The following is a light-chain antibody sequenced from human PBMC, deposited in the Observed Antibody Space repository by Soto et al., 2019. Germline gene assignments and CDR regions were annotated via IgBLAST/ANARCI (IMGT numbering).Light chain of an antibody. J-gene: IGLJ2*01. CDR1: TSDVGGYNY. Sequence: QSALTQPASVSGSPGQSITISCTGTTSDVGGYNYVSWYQQHPGKAPKLMIYEVSNRPSGVSNRFSGSKSGNPASLTISGRQAEDEADYYCSSYTSSSTLGVFGGGTPLTVL. V-gene: IGLV2-14*01. CDR3: SSYTSSSTLGV. CDR2: EVS.